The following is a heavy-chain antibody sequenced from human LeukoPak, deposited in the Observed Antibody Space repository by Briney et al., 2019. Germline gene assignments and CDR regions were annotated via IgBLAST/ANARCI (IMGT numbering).Heavy chain of an antibody. V-gene: IGHV1-18*01. CDR2: ISAYNGNT. CDR1: GYTFTSYG. Sequence: GASVKVSCKASGYTFTSYGISWVRQAPGQGLEWMGWISAYNGNTNYAQKLQGRVTMTTDTSTSTAYMELRSLRSDDTAVYYCAGESVGFLEWLQRYYYYGMDVWGQGTTVTVSS. J-gene: IGHJ6*02. D-gene: IGHD3-3*01. CDR3: AGESVGFLEWLQRYYYYGMDV.